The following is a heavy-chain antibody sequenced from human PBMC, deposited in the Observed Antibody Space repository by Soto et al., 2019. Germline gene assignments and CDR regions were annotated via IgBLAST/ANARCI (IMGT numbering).Heavy chain of an antibody. V-gene: IGHV4-4*02. Sequence: QVQLQESGPGLVTPSGTLSLTCAVSGGSISSNNWWSWVRQPPGKGLEWIGETYHDGNTHYNPSLKSRVTISVDKSKNHFALILSSLTAADTAVYYCAKLDGGGYWGQGTLVIVSS. J-gene: IGHJ4*02. CDR1: GGSISSNNW. CDR3: AKLDGGGY. CDR2: TYHDGNT. D-gene: IGHD1-1*01.